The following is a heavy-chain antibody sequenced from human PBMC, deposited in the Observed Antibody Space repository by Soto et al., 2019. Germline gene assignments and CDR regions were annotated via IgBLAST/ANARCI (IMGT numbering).Heavy chain of an antibody. J-gene: IGHJ4*02. CDR2: ISSSGSTI. D-gene: IGHD3-10*01. CDR1: GFTFSSYE. CDR3: ARDGSGSYYQYFDC. V-gene: IGHV3-48*03. Sequence: EVQLVESGGGLVQPGGSLRLSCAASGFTFSSYEMNWVRQAPGKGLEWVSYISSSGSTIYYADSVKGRFTISRDNAKNSLYLQMNSLRAEDTAVYYCARDGSGSYYQYFDCWGQGTLVTVSS.